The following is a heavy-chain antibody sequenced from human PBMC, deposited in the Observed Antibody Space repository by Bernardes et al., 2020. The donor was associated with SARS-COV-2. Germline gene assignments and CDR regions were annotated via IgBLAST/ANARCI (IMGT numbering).Heavy chain of an antibody. D-gene: IGHD2-15*01. CDR2: ISYSGST. Sequence: LSITCTVSDGSISNYYWIWIRQSPVKGLEWIGSISYSGSTSYNPSLKSRVTISVDTSKNQFSLELNSVTAADTAVYYCAKRTHSFTFDFWGQGTMVTVSS. J-gene: IGHJ3*01. CDR3: AKRTHSFTFDF. V-gene: IGHV4-59*08. CDR1: DGSISNYY.